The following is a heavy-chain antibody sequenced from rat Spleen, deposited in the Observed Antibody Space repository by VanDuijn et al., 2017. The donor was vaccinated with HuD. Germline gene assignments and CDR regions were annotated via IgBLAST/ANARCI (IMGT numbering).Heavy chain of an antibody. J-gene: IGHJ2*01. D-gene: IGHD1-4*01. V-gene: IGHV5-20*01. Sequence: EVQLVESGGGLVQPGRSLKLSCAASGFTFSAYGLAWVLQAPTRGLEWVASINYDCDRTYYRDTVKGRFTISRDNARSTLFMQMDSLRAEETANYYCTRGGTSRFDYWGQGVMVTVSS. CDR3: TRGGTSRFDY. CDR2: INYDCDRT. CDR1: GFTFSAYG.